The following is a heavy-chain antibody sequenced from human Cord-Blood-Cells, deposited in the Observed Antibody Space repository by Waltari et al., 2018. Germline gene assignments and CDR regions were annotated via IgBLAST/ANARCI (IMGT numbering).Heavy chain of an antibody. J-gene: IGHJ5*02. D-gene: IGHD6-19*01. CDR2: IIPIFGTA. V-gene: IGHV1-69*01. Sequence: QGQLVQSGAEVKKPGASVKVACKASRGTFSSNAISRVRQAPGQELEWMGGIIPIFGTANYAQKFQGRVTLNADESTSTAYMELSSLRSEATAVYYCARDGSSGWYWFDPWGQGTLVTVSS. CDR1: RGTFSSNA. CDR3: ARDGSSGWYWFDP.